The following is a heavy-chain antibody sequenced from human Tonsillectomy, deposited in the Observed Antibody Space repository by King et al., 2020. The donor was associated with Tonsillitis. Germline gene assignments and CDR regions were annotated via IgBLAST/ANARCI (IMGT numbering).Heavy chain of an antibody. J-gene: IGHJ1*01. CDR1: GDTFTGHF. CDR3: ATNAIPSDSSAYRDFRH. CDR2: INPNSGDT. Sequence: QVQLVESGAELRKPGASVTVSCRTSGDTFTGHFVHWVRQAPGQGLEWMGWINPNSGDTNYAQNFQGRVTLSGDVSSTTAYMGLSSLRPDDTAVYYCATNAIPSDSSAYRDFRHWGQGTLVTVSS. D-gene: IGHD3-22*01. V-gene: IGHV1-2*02.